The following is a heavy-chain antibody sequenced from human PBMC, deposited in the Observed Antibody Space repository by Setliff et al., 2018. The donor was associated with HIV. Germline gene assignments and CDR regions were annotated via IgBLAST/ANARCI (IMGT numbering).Heavy chain of an antibody. Sequence: GGSLRLSCAASGFTFSTYGMNWVRQAPGKGLEWVSSISSSSSYIYYADSVKGRFTISRDNAKNSLYLQMNSLRAEDTAVYYCAFGTTGTTGGDYWGQGTLVTVSS. V-gene: IGHV3-21*01. D-gene: IGHD1-1*01. J-gene: IGHJ4*02. CDR2: ISSSSSYI. CDR3: AFGTTGTTGGDY. CDR1: GFTFSTYG.